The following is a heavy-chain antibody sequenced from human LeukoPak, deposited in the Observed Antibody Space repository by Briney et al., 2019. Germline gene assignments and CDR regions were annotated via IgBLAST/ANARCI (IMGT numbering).Heavy chain of an antibody. Sequence: QPGGSLRLSCAVSGFTFSYYWMTLVRQAPGKGLEWVANIKQDGSEKYYVDSVKGRFTISRDNAKNSLYLQMNSLRAEDTAVYYCARVRPYYFDYWGQGTLVTVSS. CDR2: IKQDGSEK. CDR3: ARVRPYYFDY. CDR1: GFTFSYYW. J-gene: IGHJ4*02. V-gene: IGHV3-7*04. D-gene: IGHD6-6*01.